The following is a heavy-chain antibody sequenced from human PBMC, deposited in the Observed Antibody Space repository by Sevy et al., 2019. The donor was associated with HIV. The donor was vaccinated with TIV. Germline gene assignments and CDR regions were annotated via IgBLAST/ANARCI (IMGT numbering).Heavy chain of an antibody. CDR3: ARDHSRSYYDSWFDP. D-gene: IGHD1-26*01. Sequence: PETLSLTCAVSGGSVSSDNYYWSWIRQPPGKGLEWIGNIYYSGSTNYDPSLKSRVTISVDTSKNQFSLKLSSVTAADTAVYYCARDHSRSYYDSWFDPWGQGTLVTVSS. CDR1: GGSVSSDNYY. J-gene: IGHJ5*02. V-gene: IGHV4-61*01. CDR2: IYYSGST.